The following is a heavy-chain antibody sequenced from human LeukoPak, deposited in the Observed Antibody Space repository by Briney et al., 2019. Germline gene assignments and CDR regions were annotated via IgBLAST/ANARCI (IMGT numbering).Heavy chain of an antibody. CDR2: INPNSGGT. V-gene: IGHV1-2*02. J-gene: IGHJ4*02. CDR1: GYTFTAYH. Sequence: GASVKVSCKTSGYTFTAYHMHWVRQAPGHGLEWMGWINPNSGGTNYAQKFQGRVTMTRDTSISTAYRELSRLRSDDTAVYYCARVTAMAADYWGQGTLVTVSS. CDR3: ARVTAMAADY. D-gene: IGHD5-18*01.